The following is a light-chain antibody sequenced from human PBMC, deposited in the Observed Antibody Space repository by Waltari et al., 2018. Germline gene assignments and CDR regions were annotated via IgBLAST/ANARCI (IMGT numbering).Light chain of an antibody. Sequence: DVQMTQSPSSLSASVGDRVTVSCQASRDIKKLKWYQQKPGKAPKLLIFDASNLEIGVPSRFSGRGSGTHFTFTVSSLQPEDVATYYCQQYDDCPPYTFGQGTKVDIK. CDR1: RDIKK. J-gene: IGKJ2*01. CDR3: QQYDDCPPYT. CDR2: DAS. V-gene: IGKV1-33*01.